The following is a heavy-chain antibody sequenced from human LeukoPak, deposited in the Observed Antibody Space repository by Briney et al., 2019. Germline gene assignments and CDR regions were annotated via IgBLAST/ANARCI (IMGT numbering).Heavy chain of an antibody. D-gene: IGHD1-14*01. CDR1: GFSFNNYW. V-gene: IGHV3-7*01. J-gene: IGHJ4*02. CDR3: ARSNPGPEY. Sequence: SGGSLRLSCSVSGFSFNNYWMNWVRQAPGKGVEWVAIIKKDGSEKNYVDSVKGRFTISRDNAKNSLYLKMNSLRGDYTAVYYCARSNPGPEYWGKGTLVTASS. CDR2: IKKDGSEK.